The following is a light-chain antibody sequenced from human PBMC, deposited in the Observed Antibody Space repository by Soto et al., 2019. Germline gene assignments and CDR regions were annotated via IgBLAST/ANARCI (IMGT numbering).Light chain of an antibody. V-gene: IGKV1-12*01. CDR3: QQTNSFPRT. CDR2: TIS. CDR1: QGISNW. Sequence: IQMTQSPSFVSASVGDRVTITCRAIQGISNWLVWYQQKPGRAPKLLVHTISNLVSGVSSRFSGSGYGTDFILTISSRQPEDVATYYCQQTNSFPRTFRQGTKVDIK. J-gene: IGKJ1*01.